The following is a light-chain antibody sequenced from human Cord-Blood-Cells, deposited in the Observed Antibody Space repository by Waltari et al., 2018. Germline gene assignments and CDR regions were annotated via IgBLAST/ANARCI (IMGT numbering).Light chain of an antibody. CDR2: GAS. Sequence: EIVLTQSPGTLSLSPGERATLSCRASQSVSSSYLAWDQQKPGQAPMLLIYGASSRATGIPDRFRCSGSGTDFTLTISRLEPEDFAVYYCQQYGSSPYTFGQGTKLEIK. CDR3: QQYGSSPYT. V-gene: IGKV3-20*01. J-gene: IGKJ2*01. CDR1: QSVSSSY.